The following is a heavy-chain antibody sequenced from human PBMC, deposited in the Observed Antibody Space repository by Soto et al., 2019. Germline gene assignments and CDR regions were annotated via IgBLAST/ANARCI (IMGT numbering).Heavy chain of an antibody. CDR3: MLGSGWKDFDY. CDR1: GGSISGYY. J-gene: IGHJ4*02. V-gene: IGHV4-39*01. CDR2: IYYTGST. D-gene: IGHD3-22*01. Sequence: PSETLSLTCTVSGGSISGYYWGWIRQPPGKGLEWIGSIYYTGSTYYNPSLKSRVTISVDTSKNQFSLKLRSVTAADTTVYYCMLGSGWKDFDYWGQGTLVTVS.